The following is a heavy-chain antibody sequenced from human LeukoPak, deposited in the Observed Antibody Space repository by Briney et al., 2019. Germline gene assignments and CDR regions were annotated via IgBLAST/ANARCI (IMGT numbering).Heavy chain of an antibody. J-gene: IGHJ4*02. D-gene: IGHD3-10*01. CDR1: GGSISSYY. V-gene: IGHV4-59*12. CDR2: IYYSGST. Sequence: PSETLSLTCTVSGGSISSYYWSWIRQPPGKGLEWIGYIYYSGSTNYNPSLKSRVTISVDTSKNQFSLKLSSVTAADTAVYYCARGRYYYGSGSYPDYWGQGTLVTVSS. CDR3: ARGRYYYGSGSYPDY.